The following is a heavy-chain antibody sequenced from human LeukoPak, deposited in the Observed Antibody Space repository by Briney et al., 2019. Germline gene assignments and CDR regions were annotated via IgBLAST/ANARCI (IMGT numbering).Heavy chain of an antibody. CDR2: IPYDGNNK. Sequence: PGGSLRLACAAAVFTFSSYGMHWVRQAPGKGLEWVAVIPYDGNNKSYADSVKGRFTISRDNSKNTLYLQMNSLRVDDTAAYYCASSIAVAGTFEYWGKGTLVTVSS. V-gene: IGHV3-30*19. D-gene: IGHD6-19*01. CDR1: VFTFSSYG. CDR3: ASSIAVAGTFEY. J-gene: IGHJ4*02.